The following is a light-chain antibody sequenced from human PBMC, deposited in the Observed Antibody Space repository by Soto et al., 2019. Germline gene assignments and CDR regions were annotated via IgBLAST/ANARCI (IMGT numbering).Light chain of an antibody. CDR1: QSVLYSSNNKNY. J-gene: IGKJ2*01. Sequence: DIVMTQSPDSLAVSLGERATINCKSSQSVLYSSNNKNYLAWYQQKPGQPPKLLIYWASTRESGVPDRFSGSGSGTDFTLTISSLQAEDLAVYYCQQYYSPPPPFGQGTKLEIK. CDR3: QQYYSPPPP. CDR2: WAS. V-gene: IGKV4-1*01.